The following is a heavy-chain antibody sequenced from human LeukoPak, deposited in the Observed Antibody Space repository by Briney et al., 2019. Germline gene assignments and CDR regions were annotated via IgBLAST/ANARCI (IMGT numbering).Heavy chain of an antibody. J-gene: IGHJ4*02. CDR2: ISGSGGST. CDR1: GFTFSNYA. Sequence: GGSLRLSCAASGFTFSNYAMSWVRQAPGKGLEWVSAISGSGGSTYYADSVKGRFTISSDNSKNTLYLQMNSLRAEDTAVYYCAKDGNRGWVVPAAPQGNFDYWGQGTLVTVSS. V-gene: IGHV3-23*01. CDR3: AKDGNRGWVVPAAPQGNFDY. D-gene: IGHD2-2*01.